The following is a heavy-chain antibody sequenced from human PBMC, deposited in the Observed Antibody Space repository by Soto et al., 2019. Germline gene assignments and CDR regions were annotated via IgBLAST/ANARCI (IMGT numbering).Heavy chain of an antibody. CDR2: IWYDGSNK. V-gene: IGHV3-33*06. D-gene: IGHD6-13*01. Sequence: PGGSLRLSCAASGFTFSSYGMHWVRQAPGKGLEWVAVIWYDGSNKYYADSVKGRFTISRDNSKNTLYLQMNSPRAEDTAVYYFAKVWALDPAAAAGSMDVWGQGTTVTVSS. CDR3: AKVWALDPAAAAGSMDV. CDR1: GFTFSSYG. J-gene: IGHJ6*02.